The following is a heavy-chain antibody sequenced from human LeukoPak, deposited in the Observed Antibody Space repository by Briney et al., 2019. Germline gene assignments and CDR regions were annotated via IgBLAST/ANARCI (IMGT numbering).Heavy chain of an antibody. Sequence: ASVKVSCKASGYTFNRYYIHWVRQAPGQGLEWMGMIHPSASSPTYAQRFQGRVTMTRDMSTSTVYMELNSLTSEDTAVYYCARDLNDYGDFTLFDYWGQGTLVAVSS. D-gene: IGHD4-17*01. J-gene: IGHJ4*02. V-gene: IGHV1-46*02. CDR2: IHPSASSP. CDR3: ARDLNDYGDFTLFDY. CDR1: GYTFNRYY.